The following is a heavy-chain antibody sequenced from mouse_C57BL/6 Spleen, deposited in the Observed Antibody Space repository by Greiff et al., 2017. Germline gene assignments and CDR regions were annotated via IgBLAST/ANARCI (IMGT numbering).Heavy chain of an antibody. CDR3: ARQNPYYYGSSNWYFDV. D-gene: IGHD1-1*01. Sequence: QVQLQQPGAELVRPGSSVKLSCKASGYTFTSYWMDWVKQRPGQGLEWIGNIYPSDSETHYNQKFKDKATLTVDKSSSTAYMQLSSLTSEDSAVYYCARQNPYYYGSSNWYFDVWGTGTTVTVSS. V-gene: IGHV1-61*01. J-gene: IGHJ1*03. CDR1: GYTFTSYW. CDR2: IYPSDSET.